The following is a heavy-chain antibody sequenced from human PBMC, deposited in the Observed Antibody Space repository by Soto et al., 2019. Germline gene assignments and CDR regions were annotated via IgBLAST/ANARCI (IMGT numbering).Heavy chain of an antibody. CDR2: ISWNSGSI. CDR3: AKDIGDYDILTGYSSSTGFDY. V-gene: IGHV3-9*01. J-gene: IGHJ4*02. Sequence: PGGSLRLSCAASGFTFDDYAMHWVRQAPGKGLEWVSGISWNSGSIGYADSVKGRFTISRDNAKNSLYLQMNSLRAEDTALYYCAKDIGDYDILTGYSSSTGFDYWGQGTLVTVSS. CDR1: GFTFDDYA. D-gene: IGHD3-9*01.